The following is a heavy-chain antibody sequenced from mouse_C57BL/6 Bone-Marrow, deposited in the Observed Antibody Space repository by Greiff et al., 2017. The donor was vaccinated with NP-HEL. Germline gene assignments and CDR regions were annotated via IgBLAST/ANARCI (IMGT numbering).Heavy chain of an antibody. CDR3: SSIYDGYYDAGFAY. CDR2: ISDGGSYT. D-gene: IGHD2-3*01. Sequence: EVKLMESGGGLVKPGGSLKLSCAASGFTFSSYAMSWVRQTPEKRLEWVATISDGGSYTYYPDNVKGRFTITRANAKNNLYLQMVHLKSEDTAMYYCSSIYDGYYDAGFAYWVQGTLVTVSA. CDR1: GFTFSSYA. J-gene: IGHJ3*01. V-gene: IGHV5-4*03.